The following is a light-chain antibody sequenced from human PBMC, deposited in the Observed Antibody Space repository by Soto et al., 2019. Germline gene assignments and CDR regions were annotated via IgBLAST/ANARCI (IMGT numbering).Light chain of an antibody. CDR2: EVS. Sequence: EVVMTQSPLSLPVTLGQPASISCRSSYSLIHSDGDTYLNWFQQRPSQSPRRLIYEVSNRDSGVPDRFTGSGSGTDFTLKISRVEAEDVGIYYCMQGTHWPWTFGQGTEVEIK. V-gene: IGKV2-30*02. CDR3: MQGTHWPWT. J-gene: IGKJ1*01. CDR1: YSLIHSDGDTY.